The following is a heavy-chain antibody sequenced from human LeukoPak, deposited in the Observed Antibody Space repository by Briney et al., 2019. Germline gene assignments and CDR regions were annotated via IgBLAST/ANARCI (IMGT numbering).Heavy chain of an antibody. Sequence: GASVKVSCKAAGYTFTSHGFIWLRQAPGQGLEWMGRITVNNGYTKYAQELQGRVTMTTDTSTSTAYMELRSLRSDDTAVYYCAKVHCISTNCNHIWTYFDYWGQGTLVTVSS. CDR2: ITVNNGYT. CDR1: GYTFTSHG. CDR3: AKVHCISTNCNHIWTYFDY. V-gene: IGHV1-18*01. D-gene: IGHD2-2*01. J-gene: IGHJ4*02.